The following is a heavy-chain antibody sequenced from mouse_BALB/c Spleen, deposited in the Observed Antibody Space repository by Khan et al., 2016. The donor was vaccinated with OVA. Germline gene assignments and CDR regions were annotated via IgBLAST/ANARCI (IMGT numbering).Heavy chain of an antibody. D-gene: IGHD2-14*01. CDR3: ARATYRYAFAY. CDR1: GDSITSGY. Sequence: VQLQESGPSLVKPSQTLSLTCSVTGDSITSGYWSWIRKFPGNKLEYMGYIIYSGNTYYNPSLKSRISITRHTSNNQYYLQLHSVTTEDTATYDCARATYRYAFAYWGQGTLVTVSA. V-gene: IGHV3-8*02. CDR2: IIYSGNT. J-gene: IGHJ3*01.